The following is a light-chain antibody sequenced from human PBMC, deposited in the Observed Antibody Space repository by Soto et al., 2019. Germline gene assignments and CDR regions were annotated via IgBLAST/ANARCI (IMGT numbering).Light chain of an antibody. J-gene: IGKJ4*02. CDR3: QQYYSVPFT. Sequence: DIVMTQSTASLAVSLGERATINCKSSQSVLYSSNNKNYLAWYQQKPRQPPKLLIYWASTRESGVPERFSGSGSGTDFTLTISSLQAEDVAGYYCQQYYSVPFTFGGGTKVEIK. CDR1: QSVLYSSNNKNY. V-gene: IGKV4-1*01. CDR2: WAS.